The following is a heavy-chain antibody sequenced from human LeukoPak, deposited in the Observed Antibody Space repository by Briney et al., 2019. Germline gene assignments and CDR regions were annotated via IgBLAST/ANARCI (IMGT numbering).Heavy chain of an antibody. Sequence: SETLSLTCAVYGGSFSGYYWSWIRQPPGKGLEWIGEINHSGSTNYNPSLKSRVTISVDTSKNQFSLKLSSVTAADTAVYYCARVRGPLDYWGQGTLVTVPS. CDR2: INHSGST. CDR3: ARVRGPLDY. CDR1: GGSFSGYY. D-gene: IGHD2-15*01. J-gene: IGHJ4*02. V-gene: IGHV4-34*01.